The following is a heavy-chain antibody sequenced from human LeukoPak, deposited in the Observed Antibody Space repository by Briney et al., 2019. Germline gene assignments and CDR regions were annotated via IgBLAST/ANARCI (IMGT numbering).Heavy chain of an antibody. CDR1: GFTFSSYA. Sequence: PGRSLRLSCAASGFTFSSYAMSWVRQAPGKGLEWVSVFSGNGESTDYADSVKGRFTISRDNSKNALYLQMNSLRAEDTAVYYCAKGNTMYTAYYFDYWGQGTLVTVSS. D-gene: IGHD3-10*02. CDR3: AKGNTMYTAYYFDY. CDR2: FSGNGEST. J-gene: IGHJ4*02. V-gene: IGHV3-23*01.